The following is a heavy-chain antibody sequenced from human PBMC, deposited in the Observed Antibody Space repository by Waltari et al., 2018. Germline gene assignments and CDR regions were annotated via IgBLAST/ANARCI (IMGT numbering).Heavy chain of an antibody. D-gene: IGHD3-10*01. CDR3: AKGDLRRWFGEWGHSVDY. CDR1: GFTFDDYA. CDR2: ISWNSGSI. V-gene: IGHV3-9*01. J-gene: IGHJ4*02. Sequence: EVQLVESGGGLVQPGRSLRLSCAASGFTFDDYAMHWVRQAPGKGLEWVSGISWNSGSIGYADSVKGRFTISRDNAKNSLYLQMNSLRAEDTALYYCAKGDLRRWFGEWGHSVDYWGQGTLVTVSS.